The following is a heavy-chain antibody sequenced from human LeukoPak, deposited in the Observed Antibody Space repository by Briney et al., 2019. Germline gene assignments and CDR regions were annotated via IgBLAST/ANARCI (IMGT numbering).Heavy chain of an antibody. CDR2: ISGSGGST. J-gene: IGHJ4*02. Sequence: GGSLRLSCAASGFTFINYGMHWVRQAPGKGLEWVSAISGSGGSTYYADSVKGRFTISRDNSKNTLYLQMNSLRAEDTAVYYCAKSRSGTPGNTCDYWGQGTLVTVSS. V-gene: IGHV3-23*01. CDR3: AKSRSGTPGNTCDY. CDR1: GFTFINYG. D-gene: IGHD3-10*01.